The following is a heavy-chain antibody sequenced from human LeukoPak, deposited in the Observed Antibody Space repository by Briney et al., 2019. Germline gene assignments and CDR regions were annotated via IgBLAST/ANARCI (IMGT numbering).Heavy chain of an antibody. J-gene: IGHJ5*02. CDR2: INPNSGGT. D-gene: IGHD3-16*02. CDR3: ARPATFKWYDYVWGSYRYGNWFDP. Sequence: ASVKVSCKASGYTFTGYYMHWVRQAPGQGLEWMGWINPNSGGTNYAQKFQGRVTMTRDTSISTAYMELSRLRSDDTAVYYCARPATFKWYDYVWGSYRYGNWFDPWGQGILVTVSS. V-gene: IGHV1-2*02. CDR1: GYTFTGYY.